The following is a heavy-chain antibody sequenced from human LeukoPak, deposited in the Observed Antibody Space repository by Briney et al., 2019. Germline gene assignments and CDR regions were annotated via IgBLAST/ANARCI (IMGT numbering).Heavy chain of an antibody. J-gene: IGHJ4*02. CDR2: IKEDGSDK. V-gene: IGHV3-7*01. D-gene: IGHD4-23*01. Sequence: GGPLRLSCAASGFTFSDFWMTWVRQAPGKGLESVAYIKEDGSDKYYEDSVRGRFTISRDNAKSSLDLQMRSLRVEDTAVYYCARPRRGNSGDFFDLWGPGNLVTVSS. CDR1: GFTFSDFW. CDR3: ARPRRGNSGDFFDL.